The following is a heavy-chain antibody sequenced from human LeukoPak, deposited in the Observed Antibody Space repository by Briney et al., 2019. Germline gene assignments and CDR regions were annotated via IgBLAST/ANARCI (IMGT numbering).Heavy chain of an antibody. CDR2: LNTNGGGT. CDR3: ARGTGSSWFDP. Sequence: GASVKVSCKASGYTFTSYGISWVRQAPGQGLEWMGWLNTNGGGTKCAQNFQGRVTMTRDTSINTAYMELSGLRSDDTAVYYCARGTGSSWFDPWGQGTLVTVSS. V-gene: IGHV1-2*02. J-gene: IGHJ5*02. D-gene: IGHD1-26*01. CDR1: GYTFTSYG.